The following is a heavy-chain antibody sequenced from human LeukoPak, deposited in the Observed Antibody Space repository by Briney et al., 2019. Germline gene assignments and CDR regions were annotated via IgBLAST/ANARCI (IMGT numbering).Heavy chain of an antibody. CDR3: ASRRARRIVVVPAAMID. V-gene: IGHV3-30*02. J-gene: IGHJ4*02. CDR1: GFTFSSYG. Sequence: GGSLRLSCAASGFTFSSYGMHWVRQAPGKGLEWVAFIRYDGSNKYYADSVKGRFTISRDNSKNTLYLQMNSLRAEDTAVYYCASRRARRIVVVPAAMIDWGQGTLVTVSS. CDR2: IRYDGSNK. D-gene: IGHD2-2*01.